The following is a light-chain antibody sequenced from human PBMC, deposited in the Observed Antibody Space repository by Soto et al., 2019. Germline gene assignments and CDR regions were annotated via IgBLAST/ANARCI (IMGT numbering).Light chain of an antibody. CDR2: PAY. CDR3: QHHKDYPLT. V-gene: IGKV1-9*01. Sequence: DIQLTQSPSFLSASVGDRVTITCRASQAINNYLAWYQPKPGKAPKLLIYPAYTLQSGGPSRFSGSGSGTEFTRTISSLQPEDFATCYDQHHKDYPLTFGGGTKVEI. CDR1: QAINNY. J-gene: IGKJ4*01.